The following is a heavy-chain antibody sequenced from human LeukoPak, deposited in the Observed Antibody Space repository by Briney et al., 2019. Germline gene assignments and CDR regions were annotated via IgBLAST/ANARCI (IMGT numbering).Heavy chain of an antibody. D-gene: IGHD3-3*01. CDR3: AKTRYDFWTYRDALDI. V-gene: IGHV3-23*01. CDR2: ISGSGGST. Sequence: GGSLRLSCAATGFTFSSYAMSWVRQAPGKGLEWVSGISGSGGSTYYADSVKGRFTNSRDNSKNTLYLQMNSLRAEDTAVYYCAKTRYDFWTYRDALDIWGQGTMVTVSS. CDR1: GFTFSSYA. J-gene: IGHJ3*02.